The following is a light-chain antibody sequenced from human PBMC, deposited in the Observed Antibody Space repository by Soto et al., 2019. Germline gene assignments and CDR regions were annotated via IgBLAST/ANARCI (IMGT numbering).Light chain of an antibody. CDR2: GAS. CDR1: QSVSSSY. J-gene: IGKJ5*01. V-gene: IGKV3-20*01. CDR3: QQYGSSTIT. Sequence: PGERVNLSCRASQSVSSSYLTWYQQKPGQAPRLLIYGASTRATSIPARFSGSGSGTDFTLTISRLEPEDFAVYYCQQYGSSTITFGQGTRLEIK.